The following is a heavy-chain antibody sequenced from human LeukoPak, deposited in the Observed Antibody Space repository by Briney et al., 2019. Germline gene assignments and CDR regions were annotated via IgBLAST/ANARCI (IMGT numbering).Heavy chain of an antibody. Sequence: GGSLRLSCAASGFTFSSYGMHWVRQAPGKGLEWVAVIWYDGSDKYYADSVKGRFTISRDNSKNTLYLQMNSLRAEDTAVYYWAREEDVGYYFDYGGQGPRVTVPS. CDR1: GFTFSSYG. CDR3: AREEDVGYYFDY. V-gene: IGHV3-33*01. D-gene: IGHD3-10*01. CDR2: IWYDGSDK. J-gene: IGHJ4*02.